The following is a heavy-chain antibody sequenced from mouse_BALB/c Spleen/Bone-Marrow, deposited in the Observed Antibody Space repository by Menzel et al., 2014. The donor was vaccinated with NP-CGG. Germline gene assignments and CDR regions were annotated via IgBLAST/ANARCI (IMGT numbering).Heavy chain of an antibody. V-gene: IGHV2-5*01. CDR1: GFSLSSYG. CDR3: AKNGNWYFDV. CDR2: IWRGGST. J-gene: IGHJ1*01. Sequence: VELMESGPGLVQPSQSLSITCTVSGFSLSSYGVHWVRPSPGKGLEWLGVIWRGGSTDYNAAFMSRLSITKDNSKSQVFLKMNSLQADDTAIYYCAKNGNWYFDVWGAGTTVTVSS. D-gene: IGHD1-1*02.